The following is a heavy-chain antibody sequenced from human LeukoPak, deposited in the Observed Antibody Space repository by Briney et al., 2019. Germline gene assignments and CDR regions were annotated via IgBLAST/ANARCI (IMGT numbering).Heavy chain of an antibody. V-gene: IGHV1-2*02. J-gene: IGHJ4*02. D-gene: IGHD3-16*01. CDR2: INPNNGDT. CDR1: GYTFTGYY. Sequence: ASLKVSCKASGYTFTGYYMHWVRQAPGQGLEWMGWINPNNGDTNYAQKFQGRVTMTRDTSISTAYMELSRLRSDDTAVYYCARDRGRAMGVDYWGQGTLVTVSS. CDR3: ARDRGRAMGVDY.